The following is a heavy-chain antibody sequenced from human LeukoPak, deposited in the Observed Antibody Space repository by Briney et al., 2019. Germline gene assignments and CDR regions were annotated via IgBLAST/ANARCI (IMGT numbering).Heavy chain of an antibody. D-gene: IGHD6-13*01. J-gene: IGHJ4*02. CDR3: ARGPYSSNWYVDY. V-gene: IGHV3-48*03. CDR2: ISRTDNSI. CDR1: GFTLSSYE. Sequence: GGSLRLSCAASGFTLSSYEMNWVRLAPGKGLEWISYISRTDNSIYYADSVKGRFTISRDSAKNSLYLQMNSLRAEDTAVYYCARGPYSSNWYVDYWGQGTLVTVAS.